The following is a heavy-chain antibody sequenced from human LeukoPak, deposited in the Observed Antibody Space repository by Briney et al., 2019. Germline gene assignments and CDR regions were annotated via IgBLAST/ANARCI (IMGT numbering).Heavy chain of an antibody. D-gene: IGHD2-2*01. J-gene: IGHJ5*02. CDR2: ISSSSSTI. Sequence: PGGSLRLSCAASGFTFSSYAMSWVRQAPGKGLEWVSYISSSSSTIYYADSVKGRFTISRDNAKNSLYLQMNSLRDEDTAVYYCARDICSSTSCYLTINWFDPWGQGTLVTVSS. V-gene: IGHV3-48*02. CDR3: ARDICSSTSCYLTINWFDP. CDR1: GFTFSSYA.